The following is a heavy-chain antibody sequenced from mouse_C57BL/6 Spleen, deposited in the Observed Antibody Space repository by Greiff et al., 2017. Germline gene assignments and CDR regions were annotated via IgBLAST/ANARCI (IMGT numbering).Heavy chain of an antibody. CDR3: ARLITTVVAKCDYYFDY. CDR2: ISRGGSYT. D-gene: IGHD1-1*01. J-gene: IGHJ2*01. V-gene: IGHV5-6*01. CDR1: GFTFSSYG. Sequence: EVHLVESGGDLVKPGGSLKLSCAASGFTFSSYGMSWVRQTPDKRLEWVATISRGGSYTYYPDSVKGRFTLPRDNAENTLYLQMSSLKSEDTDVYYCARLITTVVAKCDYYFDYWGQGTTLTVSS.